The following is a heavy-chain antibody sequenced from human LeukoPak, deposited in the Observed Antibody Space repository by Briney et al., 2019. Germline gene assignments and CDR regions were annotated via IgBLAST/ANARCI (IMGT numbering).Heavy chain of an antibody. D-gene: IGHD3-22*01. CDR3: ARADYYDSSGYFQYYFDY. J-gene: IGHJ4*02. V-gene: IGHV3-53*01. CDR2: IYSGGST. Sequence: GGSLRLSCAASGFTVSSNYMSWVRQAPGEGLEWVSVIYSGGSTYYADSVKGRFTISRDNSKNTLYLQMNSLRAEDTAVYYCARADYYDSSGYFQYYFDYWGQGTLVTVSS. CDR1: GFTVSSNY.